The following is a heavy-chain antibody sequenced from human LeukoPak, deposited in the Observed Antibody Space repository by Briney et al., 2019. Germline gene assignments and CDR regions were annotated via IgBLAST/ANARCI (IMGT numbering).Heavy chain of an antibody. J-gene: IGHJ3*02. CDR2: ISSSGSTI. V-gene: IGHV3-48*03. CDR1: GFTFSSYE. CDR3: ARETALVAFDI. Sequence: GGSLRLSCAASGFTFSSYEMNWVRQAPGKGLEWVSYISSSGSTIYYADSVKGRFTISRDNAKNSLYLQMNSLRAEDTAVYYCARETALVAFDIWGQGTMVTVSS.